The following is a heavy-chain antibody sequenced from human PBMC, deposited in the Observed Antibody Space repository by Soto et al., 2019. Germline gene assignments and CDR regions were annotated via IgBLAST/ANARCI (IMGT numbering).Heavy chain of an antibody. CDR1: GYMFTNYW. CDR3: ARPQTVDYGDYGQLDY. V-gene: IGHV5-51*01. D-gene: IGHD4-17*01. J-gene: IGHJ4*02. CDR2: INPSNSDT. Sequence: PGESLKISCEGSGYMFTNYWIVWVRQVPGKGLEWMGIINPSNSDTKYGPSFQGQVTISADKFINTAYLQWRSLKASDTAIYYCARPQTVDYGDYGQLDYWGQGTLVTVSS.